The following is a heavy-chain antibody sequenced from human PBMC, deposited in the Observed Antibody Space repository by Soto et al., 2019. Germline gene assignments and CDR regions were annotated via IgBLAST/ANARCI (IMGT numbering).Heavy chain of an antibody. D-gene: IGHD4-17*01. CDR1: GGSFSGYY. V-gene: IGHV4-34*01. J-gene: IGHJ5*02. CDR3: ARAWATVTTYWFDP. Sequence: PSETLSLTCAVYGGSFSGYYWSWIRQPPGKGLEWIGEINHSGSTNYNPSLKSRVTISVDTSKNQFSLKLSSVTAADTAVYYCARAWATVTTYWFDPWGQGTLVTVS. CDR2: INHSGST.